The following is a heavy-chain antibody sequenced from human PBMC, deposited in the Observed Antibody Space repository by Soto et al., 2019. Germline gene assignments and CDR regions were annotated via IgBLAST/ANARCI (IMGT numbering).Heavy chain of an antibody. Sequence: ASVKVSFKASGYTFTSYGISWVRQAPGQGLEWMGWISAYNGNTNYAQKLQGRVTMTTDTSTSTAYMELRSLRSDDTAVYYCARGIVVVPAAIRPAFDIWGQGTMVTVSS. CDR3: ARGIVVVPAAIRPAFDI. D-gene: IGHD2-2*02. V-gene: IGHV1-18*01. CDR2: ISAYNGNT. CDR1: GYTFTSYG. J-gene: IGHJ3*02.